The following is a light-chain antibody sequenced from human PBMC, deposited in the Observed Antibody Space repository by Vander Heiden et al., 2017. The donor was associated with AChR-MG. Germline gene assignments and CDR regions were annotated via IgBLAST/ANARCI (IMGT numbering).Light chain of an antibody. J-gene: IGLJ3*02. CDR2: SDN. CDR3: QSYDSSLSSLV. CDR1: RSNIGAGFD. V-gene: IGLV1-40*01. Sequence: QSVLTQPPSVSGAPGPWVTISCTGSRSNIGAGFDVHWYQQVPGTAPRLLIFSDNNRPSGVPDRFSRSKSGTSVSLAIAGLQAEDEADYYCQSYDSSLSSLVFGGGTKLT.